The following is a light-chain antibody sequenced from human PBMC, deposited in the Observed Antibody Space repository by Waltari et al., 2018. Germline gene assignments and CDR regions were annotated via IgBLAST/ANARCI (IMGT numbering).Light chain of an antibody. V-gene: IGLV2-23*02. CDR3: CSYAGSSTRVV. J-gene: IGLJ2*01. CDR2: EVS. CDR1: SSDVGSYNL. Sequence: QSALTQPASVSGSPGQSITISCTGTSSDVGSYNLFSWYQQHPGKAPKLMIYEVSKRPSGVSNPFSGSKSGDTASLTISGLQAEDEADYYCCSYAGSSTRVVFGGGTKLTVL.